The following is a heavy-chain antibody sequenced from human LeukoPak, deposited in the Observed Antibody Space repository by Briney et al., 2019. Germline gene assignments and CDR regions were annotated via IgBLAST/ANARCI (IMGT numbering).Heavy chain of an antibody. Sequence: SSETLSLTCTVSGGYITRNSYYWAWIRQPPGKGLEWIGTISYTGSAYSNPSLKSRVTISIDTSKNQFSLRLSSVTAADTAVYYCAMASSPELWARFDSWGQGTLATVSS. CDR3: AMASSPELWARFDS. CDR1: GGYITRNSYY. D-gene: IGHD3-16*01. CDR2: ISYTGSA. V-gene: IGHV4-39*07. J-gene: IGHJ4*02.